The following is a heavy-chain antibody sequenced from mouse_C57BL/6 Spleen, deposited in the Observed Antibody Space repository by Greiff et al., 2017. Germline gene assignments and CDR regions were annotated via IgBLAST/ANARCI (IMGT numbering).Heavy chain of an antibody. J-gene: IGHJ3*01. V-gene: IGHV1-82*01. CDR3: ARDYGSAY. Sequence: VKLMESGPELVKPGASVKISCKASGYAFSSSWMNWVKQRPGKGLEWIGRIYPGDGDTNYNGKFKGKATLTADKSSSTAYMQLSSLTSEDSAVYFCARDYGSAYWGQGTLVTVSA. CDR1: GYAFSSSW. D-gene: IGHD1-1*01. CDR2: IYPGDGDT.